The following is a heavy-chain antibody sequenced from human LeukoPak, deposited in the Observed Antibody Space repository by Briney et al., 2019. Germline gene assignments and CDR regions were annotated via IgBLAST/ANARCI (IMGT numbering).Heavy chain of an antibody. CDR3: ARGWGFGSIDY. V-gene: IGHV1-2*02. CDR2: ISPSSGGT. J-gene: IGHJ4*02. D-gene: IGHD7-27*01. Sequence: ASVKVSCKASGYTFTDYYVHWVRQAPGQGLEWMGWISPSSGGTNCAQKFQGRVTMTRDTSISTAYMELSSLRSDDTAVYYCARGWGFGSIDYWGQGTLVTVSS. CDR1: GYTFTDYY.